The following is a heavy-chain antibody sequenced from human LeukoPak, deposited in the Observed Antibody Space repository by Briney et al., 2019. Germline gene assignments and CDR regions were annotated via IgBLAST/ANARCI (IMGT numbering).Heavy chain of an antibody. D-gene: IGHD3-9*01. CDR2: IWYDGSNK. V-gene: IGHV3-33*01. CDR3: ARDFLSYDILTGYFDY. Sequence: GGSLRLSCAASGFTFSSYGMHWVRQAPGKGLEWVAVIWYDGSNKCYADSVKGRFTISRDNSKNTLYLQMNSLRAEDTAVYYCARDFLSYDILTGYFDYWGQGTLVTVSS. J-gene: IGHJ4*02. CDR1: GFTFSSYG.